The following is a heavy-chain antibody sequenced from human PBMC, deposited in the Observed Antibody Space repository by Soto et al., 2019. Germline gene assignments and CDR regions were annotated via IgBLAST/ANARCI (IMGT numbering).Heavy chain of an antibody. CDR2: INSDGSTI. CDR3: ASRPVTGGYYYYMDV. V-gene: IGHV3-74*01. D-gene: IGHD3-16*01. Sequence: HPGGSLRLSCAASGFIFSNSWMHWVRQAPGKGLVWVSRINSDGSTIRYADSVKGRFTISRDNAKNTLFLQMNSLRAEDTAVYYCASRPVTGGYYYYMDVWGKGTTVTVSS. J-gene: IGHJ6*03. CDR1: GFIFSNSW.